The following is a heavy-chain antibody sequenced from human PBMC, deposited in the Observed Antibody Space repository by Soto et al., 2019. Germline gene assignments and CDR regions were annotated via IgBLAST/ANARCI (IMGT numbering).Heavy chain of an antibody. CDR2: INPSGGST. J-gene: IGHJ6*03. Sequence: ASVKVSCKASGYTFTSYYMHWVRQAPGQGLEWMGIINPSGGSTSYAQKFQGRVTMTRDTSTSTVYMELSSLRSEDTAVYYCARLGRNSYYGDPKYYYYYMDVWGKGTTVTVSS. CDR3: ARLGRNSYYGDPKYYYYYMDV. V-gene: IGHV1-46*01. D-gene: IGHD4-17*01. CDR1: GYTFTSYY.